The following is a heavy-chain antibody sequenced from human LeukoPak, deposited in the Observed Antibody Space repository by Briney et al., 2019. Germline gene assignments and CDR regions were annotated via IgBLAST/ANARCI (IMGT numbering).Heavy chain of an antibody. J-gene: IGHJ6*03. D-gene: IGHD6-19*01. V-gene: IGHV4-34*01. CDR3: AGDYSSGWYVNYYYYMDV. Sequence: PSETLSLTCAVYGGSFSGYYWSWIRQPPGKGLEWIGEINHSGSTNYKPSLKSRVTISVDTSKNQFSLKLSSVTAADTAVYYCAGDYSSGWYVNYYYYMDVWGKGTTVTVSS. CDR1: GGSFSGYY. CDR2: INHSGST.